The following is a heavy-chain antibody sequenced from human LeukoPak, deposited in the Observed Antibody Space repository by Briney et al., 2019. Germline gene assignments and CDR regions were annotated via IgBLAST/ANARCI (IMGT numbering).Heavy chain of an antibody. Sequence: ASVKVSCKASGYTFTSYYMHWVRQAPGQGLEWMGMINTSGASTAYAQKFQGRVTMTRDISTSIVDMELSSLRSEDTAVYYCARARPGYCISTSCFFDYWGQGTLVTVSS. D-gene: IGHD2-2*01. CDR3: ARARPGYCISTSCFFDY. J-gene: IGHJ4*02. CDR2: INTSGAST. CDR1: GYTFTSYY. V-gene: IGHV1-46*01.